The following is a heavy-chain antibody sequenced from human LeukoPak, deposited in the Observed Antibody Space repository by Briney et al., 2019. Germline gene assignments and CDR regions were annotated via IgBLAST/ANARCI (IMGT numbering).Heavy chain of an antibody. CDR2: IYPGDSDT. J-gene: IGHJ4*02. D-gene: IGHD6-6*01. V-gene: IGHV5-51*01. CDR1: GYRFTSFW. CDR3: ARQDIAARPPEGY. Sequence: PGESLQISCQGSGYRFTSFWIAWVRQMPGKGLEWMGIIYPGDSDTRYSPSFQGQVTFSADKSISTAYLQWSSLKASDTAMYYCARQDIAARPPEGYWGQGTLVIVSS.